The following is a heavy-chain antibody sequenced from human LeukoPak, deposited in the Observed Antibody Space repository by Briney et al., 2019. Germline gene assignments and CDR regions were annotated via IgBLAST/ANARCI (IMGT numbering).Heavy chain of an antibody. V-gene: IGHV4-59*01. Sequence: SETLSLTCTVSGGSISSYYWSWIRQPPGKGLEWIGYIYYSGSTNHNPSLKSRVTISVDTSKNQFSLKLSSVTAADTAVYYCARAVAGSGYFDYWGQGTLVTVSS. CDR1: GGSISSYY. CDR2: IYYSGST. D-gene: IGHD6-19*01. J-gene: IGHJ4*02. CDR3: ARAVAGSGYFDY.